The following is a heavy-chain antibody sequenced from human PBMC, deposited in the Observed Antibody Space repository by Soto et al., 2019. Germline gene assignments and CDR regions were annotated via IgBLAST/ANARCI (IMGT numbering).Heavy chain of an antibody. CDR1: GFSISTFD. V-gene: IGHV3-13*04. Sequence: HPGGSLRLSCAASGFSISTFDLHWVRQGTGKGLEWVAGIGFAGDTYYPGSVKGRFTASRENAKNSLYLQMNSLRAEDTAVYYCARDAYYDMGVWGQGTTVTVSS. CDR2: IGFAGDT. J-gene: IGHJ6*02. CDR3: ARDAYYDMGV.